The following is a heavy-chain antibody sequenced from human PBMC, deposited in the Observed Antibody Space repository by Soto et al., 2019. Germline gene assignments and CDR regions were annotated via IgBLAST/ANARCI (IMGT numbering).Heavy chain of an antibody. Sequence: QVQLQESGPGLVNPSGTLSLTCAVSGGSLSSNWWSWVRQPPGKALEWLGEIFYSGSTKYNPSLNSRVTISADQSKNHLSLRLSSVTAADTAVYYCVHHGGDPYSHDFWGQGMLVTVSS. CDR2: IFYSGST. CDR1: GGSLSSNW. D-gene: IGHD2-15*01. CDR3: VHHGGDPYSHDF. J-gene: IGHJ4*01. V-gene: IGHV4-4*02.